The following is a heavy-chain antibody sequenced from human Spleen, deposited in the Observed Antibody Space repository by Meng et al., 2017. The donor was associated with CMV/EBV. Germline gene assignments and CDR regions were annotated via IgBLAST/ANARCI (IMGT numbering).Heavy chain of an antibody. CDR2: IRVYNGDT. D-gene: IGHD2-21*01. CDR3: ARRGPSYCGVDCLAWFDP. J-gene: IGHJ5*02. CDR1: FTSYG. V-gene: IGHV1-18*01. Sequence: FTSYGINWVRQDPGQGLEWMGWIRVYNGDTKYAQKFQGRVTMTTDTSTSTAYMELRSLRSDDTAVYYCARRGPSYCGVDCLAWFDPWGQGTLVTVSS.